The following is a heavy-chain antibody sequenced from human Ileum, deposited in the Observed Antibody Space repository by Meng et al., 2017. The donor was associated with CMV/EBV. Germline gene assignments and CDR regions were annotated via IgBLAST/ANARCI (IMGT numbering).Heavy chain of an antibody. CDR1: GFSFISAW. CDR3: SIDISEAGNGELDY. J-gene: IGHJ4*02. Sequence: GESLKISCAASGFSFISAWMTWVRQAPGKGLEWVGRIKSQTSGGTSDFAAPMEGRFTISRDDSKKTVYLQMNNLKSEDTAVYYCSIDISEAGNGELDYWGQGTLVTVSS. D-gene: IGHD2-8*01. V-gene: IGHV3-15*01. CDR2: IKSQTSGGTS.